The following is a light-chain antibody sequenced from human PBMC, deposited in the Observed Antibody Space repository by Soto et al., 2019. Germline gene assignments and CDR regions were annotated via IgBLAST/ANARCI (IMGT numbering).Light chain of an antibody. CDR3: QQGHGTPFT. CDR2: SAS. J-gene: IGKJ5*01. CDR1: RSINIF. Sequence: DIQMTHSPFSLSASVGDIVTITCRASRSINIFLNWYQQKPGGAPKLLIYSASTLQTGVPSRFTGSGSGTDFTLSISSLQPEDTATYYRQQGHGTPFTFGQGTRLEIK. V-gene: IGKV1-39*01.